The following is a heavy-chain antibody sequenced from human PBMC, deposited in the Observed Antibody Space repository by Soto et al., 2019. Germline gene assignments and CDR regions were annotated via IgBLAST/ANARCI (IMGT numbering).Heavy chain of an antibody. CDR2: IYSGGST. Sequence: EVQLVESGGGLVQPGGSLRLSCAASGFTVSSNYMSWVRQAPGKGLEWVSVIYSGGSTYYADSVKGRFTISRDNSKNTLYLQMNSLSAEDTAVYYCARDRNPRLGDMSYWGQGTLVTVSS. CDR3: ARDRNPRLGDMSY. J-gene: IGHJ4*02. CDR1: GFTVSSNY. V-gene: IGHV3-66*01.